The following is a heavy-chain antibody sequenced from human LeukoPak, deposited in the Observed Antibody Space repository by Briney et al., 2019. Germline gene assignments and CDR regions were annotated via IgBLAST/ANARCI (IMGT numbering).Heavy chain of an antibody. J-gene: IGHJ4*02. V-gene: IGHV4-61*02. Sequence: SETLSLTCTVSGGSISSGSYYWSWIRQPAGKGLEWIGRIYTSGSTNYNPSLKSRVTISVDTSKNQFSLKLSSVTAADTAVYCCARSPYCSSTSCYVKFDYWGQGTLVTVSS. CDR1: GGSISSGSYY. CDR2: IYTSGST. D-gene: IGHD2-2*01. CDR3: ARSPYCSSTSCYVKFDY.